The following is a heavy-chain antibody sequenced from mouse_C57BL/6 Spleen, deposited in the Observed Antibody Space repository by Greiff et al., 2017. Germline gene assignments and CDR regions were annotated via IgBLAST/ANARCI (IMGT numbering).Heavy chain of an antibody. J-gene: IGHJ3*01. CDR1: GYSITSCYD. Sequence: EVKLQQSGPGMVKPSQSLSLTCTVTGYSITSCYDWHWIRHFPGNKLEWMGYISYSGSTNYNPSLKSRISITHDTSKNHFFLKLNSVTTEDTATYYCARGLRTPWFAYWGQGTLVTVSA. CDR2: ISYSGST. V-gene: IGHV3-1*01. CDR3: ARGLRTPWFAY.